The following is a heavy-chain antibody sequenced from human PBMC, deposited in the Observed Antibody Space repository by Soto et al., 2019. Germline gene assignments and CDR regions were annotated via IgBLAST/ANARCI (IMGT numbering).Heavy chain of an antibody. D-gene: IGHD6-13*01. CDR3: ARDKVAAAGNLYWFDP. CDR1: GFTFSSYG. Sequence: GGSLRLSCAASGFTFSSYGMHWFRQAPGKGLEWVAVIWYDGSNKYYADSVKGRFTISRDNSKNTLYLQMNSLRAEDTAVYYCARDKVAAAGNLYWFDPWGQGTLVTVSS. J-gene: IGHJ5*02. CDR2: IWYDGSNK. V-gene: IGHV3-33*01.